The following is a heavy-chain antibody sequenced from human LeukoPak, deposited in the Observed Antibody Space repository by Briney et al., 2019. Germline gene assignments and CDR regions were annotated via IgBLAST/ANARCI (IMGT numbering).Heavy chain of an antibody. CDR1: GFTFSSYS. Sequence: GGSLRLSCAASGFTFSSYSMNWVRQAPGKGLEWVSYISSSSSTIYYADSVKGRFTISRDNAKNSLYLQMNRLRAEDTAVYYCARVKKDSSGPNYGGAFDIWGQGTMVTVSS. J-gene: IGHJ3*02. CDR3: ARVKKDSSGPNYGGAFDI. CDR2: ISSSSSTI. V-gene: IGHV3-48*01. D-gene: IGHD3-22*01.